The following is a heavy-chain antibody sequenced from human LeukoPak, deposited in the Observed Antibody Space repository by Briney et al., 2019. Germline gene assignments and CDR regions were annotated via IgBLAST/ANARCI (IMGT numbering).Heavy chain of an antibody. Sequence: ASVKVSCKASGYTFTNYDIRWVRQAPGQGLEWMGWINNYNGNTHYAQNVLGRVTMTTDTSTGTAYMELGSLTSDDTAVYYCARVVGGTTTYYHMDVWGKGTTVTVSS. D-gene: IGHD1-26*01. V-gene: IGHV1-18*01. CDR2: INNYNGNT. CDR1: GYTFTNYD. CDR3: ARVVGGTTTYYHMDV. J-gene: IGHJ6*03.